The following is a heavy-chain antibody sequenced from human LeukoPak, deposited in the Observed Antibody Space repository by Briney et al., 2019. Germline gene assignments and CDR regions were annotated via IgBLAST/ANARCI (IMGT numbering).Heavy chain of an antibody. D-gene: IGHD6-19*01. V-gene: IGHV3-33*01. CDR3: ASNSKIKAVAGIFDP. CDR2: IRYDGSNK. J-gene: IGHJ5*02. Sequence: GSLRLSCAASGFTFSSYGMHWVRQAPGKGLEWVAVIRYDGSNKYYADSVKGRFTISRDNSKNTLYLQMNSLRAEDTAVYYCASNSKIKAVAGIFDPWGQGTLVTVSS. CDR1: GFTFSSYG.